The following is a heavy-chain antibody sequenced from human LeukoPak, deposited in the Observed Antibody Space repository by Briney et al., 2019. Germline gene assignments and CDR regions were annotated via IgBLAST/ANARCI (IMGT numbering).Heavy chain of an antibody. CDR1: GFTFSSYT. CDR2: ISFDGSNK. J-gene: IGHJ4*02. D-gene: IGHD2-15*01. CDR3: VRGCSDTCYRFDY. V-gene: IGHV3-30-3*01. Sequence: GGSLRLSCAASGFTFSSYTIHWVRQPPGKGLEWVAVISFDGSNKYYADSVKGRFTISRDISTNTLYLQMNSLRAEDTAIYYCVRGCSDTCYRFDYWGQGTLVTVSS.